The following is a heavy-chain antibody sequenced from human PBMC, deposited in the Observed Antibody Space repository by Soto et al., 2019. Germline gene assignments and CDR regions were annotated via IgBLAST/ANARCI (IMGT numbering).Heavy chain of an antibody. CDR2: IKSDGFST. CDR3: AKGGFLEWLLDSQFDY. J-gene: IGHJ4*02. V-gene: IGHV3-30*02. D-gene: IGHD3-3*01. CDR1: GFAFKSYG. Sequence: PGGSLRLSCVASGFAFKSYGMHWVRQAPGKGPEWVAVIKSDGFSTDYVDSVKGRFAIFRDNSRNTLYLQMNNLRIEDTGVYYCAKGGFLEWLLDSQFDYWGQGTLVTVSS.